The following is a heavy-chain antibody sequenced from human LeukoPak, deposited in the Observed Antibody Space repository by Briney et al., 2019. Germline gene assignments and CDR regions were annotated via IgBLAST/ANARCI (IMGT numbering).Heavy chain of an antibody. Sequence: PGGSLRLSCAASGFTFSSYSMNWVRQAPGKGLEWVSSISSSSSYIYYADSVKGRFTISRDNAKNSLYLQMNSLRAEDTAVYYCARGGFSGYYYGHSDYWGQGTLVTVSS. D-gene: IGHD3-22*01. J-gene: IGHJ4*02. CDR1: GFTFSSYS. CDR3: ARGGFSGYYYGHSDY. CDR2: ISSSSSYI. V-gene: IGHV3-21*01.